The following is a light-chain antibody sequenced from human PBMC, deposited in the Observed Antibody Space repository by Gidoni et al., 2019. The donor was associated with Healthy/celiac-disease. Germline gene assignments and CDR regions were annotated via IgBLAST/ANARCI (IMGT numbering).Light chain of an antibody. CDR3: QTWGTGIRGV. J-gene: IGLJ3*02. V-gene: IGLV4-69*01. CDR2: LNRDGSH. CDR1: SGHSSYA. Sequence: QLVLTQSPSASASLGASVKLTCTLSSGHSSYAIAWHQQQPEKRPRYLMKLNRDGSHSKGDGIPDRFSGSSSGAERYLPISSLQSEDEADYYCQTWGTGIRGVFGGGTKLTVL.